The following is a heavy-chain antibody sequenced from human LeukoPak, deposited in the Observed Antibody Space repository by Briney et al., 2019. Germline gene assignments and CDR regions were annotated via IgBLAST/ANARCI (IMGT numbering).Heavy chain of an antibody. CDR1: GFTFSSYS. J-gene: IGHJ4*02. CDR2: ISSSSSYI. CDR3: ARDEVFSHYYGSGSYSLY. D-gene: IGHD3-10*01. Sequence: PGGSLRLSCAASGFTFSSYSMNWVRQAPGKGLEWVSSISSSSSYIYYADSVKGRFTIFRDNAKNSLYLQMNSLRAEDTAVYYCARDEVFSHYYGSGSYSLYWGQGTLVTVSS. V-gene: IGHV3-21*01.